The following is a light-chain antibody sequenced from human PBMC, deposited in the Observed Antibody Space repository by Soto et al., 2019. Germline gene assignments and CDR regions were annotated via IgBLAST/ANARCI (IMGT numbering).Light chain of an antibody. CDR3: QESYSTPFA. J-gene: IGKJ4*01. CDR2: AAS. V-gene: IGKV1-39*01. CDR1: QGIRSA. Sequence: TQCPSSLSPGLCDRVTMPYRTSQGIRSALGWYQQKPGKAPKLLIYAASTLQSGVPSRFTGSGSGTDFTLTISNLQPEDFATYYCQESYSTPFAFGGGTKVDIK.